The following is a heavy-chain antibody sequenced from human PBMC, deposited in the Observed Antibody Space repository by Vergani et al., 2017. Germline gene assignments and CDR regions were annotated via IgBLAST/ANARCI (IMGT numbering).Heavy chain of an antibody. CDR1: GFTFSSYG. V-gene: IGHV3-30*18. J-gene: IGHJ6*02. CDR3: AKEGGDYIYYYYGMDV. D-gene: IGHD4-17*01. Sequence: QVQLVESGGGVVQPGRSLRLSCAASGFTFSSYGMHWVRQAPGKGLEWVAVISYDGSNKYYADSVKGRFTTSRDNSKNTLYLQMNSLRAEDTAMYYCAKEGGDYIYYYYGMDVWGQGP. CDR2: ISYDGSNK.